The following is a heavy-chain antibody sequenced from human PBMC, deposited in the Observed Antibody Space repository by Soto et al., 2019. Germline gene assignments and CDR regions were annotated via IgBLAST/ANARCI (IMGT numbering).Heavy chain of an antibody. Sequence: ASVKVSCKASGYTFTSYGRSWVRQAPGQGLEWMGWISAYNGNTNYAQKLQGRVTMTTDTSTSTAHMELRSLRSDDTAVYYWARDRGHYDERFDIWGQGTMVTVSS. CDR2: ISAYNGNT. CDR1: GYTFTSYG. D-gene: IGHD3-3*01. V-gene: IGHV1-18*04. CDR3: ARDRGHYDERFDI. J-gene: IGHJ3*02.